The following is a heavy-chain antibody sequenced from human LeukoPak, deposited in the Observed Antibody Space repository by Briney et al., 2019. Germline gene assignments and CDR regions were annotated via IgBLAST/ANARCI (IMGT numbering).Heavy chain of an antibody. CDR2: INTNTGNP. V-gene: IGHV7-4-1*02. Sequence: ASVKVSCKASGYIFTSYAMNWVRQAPGQGLEWMGWINTNTGNPTYAQGFTGRFVFSLDTSVSTAYLQISSLKAEDTAVYYCARDFYGDLAPGSYFDYWGQGTLVTVSS. D-gene: IGHD4-17*01. CDR1: GYIFTSYA. J-gene: IGHJ4*02. CDR3: ARDFYGDLAPGSYFDY.